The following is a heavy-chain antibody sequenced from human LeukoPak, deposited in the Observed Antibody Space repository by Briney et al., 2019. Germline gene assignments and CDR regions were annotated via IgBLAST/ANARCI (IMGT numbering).Heavy chain of an antibody. V-gene: IGHV3-23*01. CDR3: AKDVDGTMGN. Sequence: PGGSLTLSCAASGLTFSSYAMSWVRQAPGKGLEWVSSISGSGGSTYYADSEKRRPTISRGNSKHTLYTQMNSTRVEDRAVYYCAKDVDGTMGNWGQGTLVPVSS. D-gene: IGHD1-1*01. J-gene: IGHJ4*02. CDR1: GLTFSSYA. CDR2: ISGSGGST.